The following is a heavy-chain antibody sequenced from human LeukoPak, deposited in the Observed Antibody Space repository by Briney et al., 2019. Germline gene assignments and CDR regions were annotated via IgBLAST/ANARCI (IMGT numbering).Heavy chain of an antibody. Sequence: GGSLRLSCAAAGFTFSDYGMNWVRQAPGKGLEWVSGISGSGISTYYADSVKGRFTISRDNSKNTLYLQMNSLRVEDTAVYYCATSKYSGSYWGQGTLVTVSS. J-gene: IGHJ4*02. CDR2: ISGSGIST. CDR3: ATSKYSGSY. CDR1: GFTFSDYG. D-gene: IGHD1-26*01. V-gene: IGHV3-23*01.